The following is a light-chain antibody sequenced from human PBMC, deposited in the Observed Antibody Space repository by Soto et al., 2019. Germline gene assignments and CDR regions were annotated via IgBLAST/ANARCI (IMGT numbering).Light chain of an antibody. Sequence: IVFYQSPGTLALSPEERATLSCRASQSITSSYLAWYQQKPGQAPRLLIHGASNRATGIPDRFSGSGSGTEFTLTISRLEPEDFAVFYCQQYGRSPCTFGPGTKVDI. V-gene: IGKV3-20*01. CDR1: QSITSSY. CDR3: QQYGRSPCT. CDR2: GAS. J-gene: IGKJ3*01.